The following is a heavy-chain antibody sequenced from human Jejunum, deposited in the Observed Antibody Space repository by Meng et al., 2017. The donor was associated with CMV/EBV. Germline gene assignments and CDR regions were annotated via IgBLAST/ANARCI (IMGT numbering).Heavy chain of an antibody. J-gene: IGHJ5*02. CDR3: ARGSGSWGRDWFDP. Sequence: SGYTFINPAIHWFRQATGQGLEWMGWMNSETGNTGYAQKFQGRVTMTRDTSIRTAYMELSSLRSEDTAVYYCARGSGSWGRDWFDPWGQGTLVTVSS. D-gene: IGHD3-10*01. CDR2: MNSETGNT. V-gene: IGHV1-8*01. CDR1: GYTFINPA.